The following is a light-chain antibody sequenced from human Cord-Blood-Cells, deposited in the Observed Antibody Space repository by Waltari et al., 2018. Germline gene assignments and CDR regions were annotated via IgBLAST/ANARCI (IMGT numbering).Light chain of an antibody. V-gene: IGLV2-23*01. CDR2: EGS. CDR3: CSYAGSSTVV. CDR1: SSDVGSYNL. Sequence: QSALTQPASVPGSPGQSITISCPGTSSDVGSYNLVSWYQQHPGKAPKLMIYEGSKRPSGVSNRFSGSKSGNTASLTISGLQAEDEADYYCCSYAGSSTVVFGGGTKLTVL. J-gene: IGLJ2*01.